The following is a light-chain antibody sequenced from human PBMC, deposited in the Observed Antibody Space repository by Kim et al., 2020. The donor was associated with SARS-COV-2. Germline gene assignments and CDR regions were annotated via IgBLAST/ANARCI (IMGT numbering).Light chain of an antibody. CDR2: RAS. CDR1: INSW. Sequence: INSWLNWYQQKPGKAPHLMIYRASTLKSGVPPRFSGSASGTDFSLTISSLQPEDFATYYCQQSYTFPRTFGQGTKVEIK. CDR3: QQSYTFPRT. V-gene: IGKV1-39*01. J-gene: IGKJ1*01.